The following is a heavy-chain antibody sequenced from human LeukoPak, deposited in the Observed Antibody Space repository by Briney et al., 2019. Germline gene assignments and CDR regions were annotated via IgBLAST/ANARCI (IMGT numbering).Heavy chain of an antibody. J-gene: IGHJ5*02. D-gene: IGHD6-19*01. CDR1: GFTFRSYA. CDR3: AKKGMSVVGNNWFDL. V-gene: IGHV3-23*01. CDR2: IGGGGAPT. Sequence: GGSLRLSCAASGFTFRSYAMTWVRQAPGKGLEWVSIIGGGGAPTYYADSVKGWFTISRDNAKSTLYLQMNSLRAEDTAVYFCAKKGMSVVGNNWFDLWGQGALVTVSS.